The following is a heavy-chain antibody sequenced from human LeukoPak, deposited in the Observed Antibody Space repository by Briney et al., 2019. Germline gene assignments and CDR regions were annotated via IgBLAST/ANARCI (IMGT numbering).Heavy chain of an antibody. CDR1: EVSFTTYW. CDR2: IRSKAYGGTA. Sequence: PGGSLRLSCMFSEVSFTTYWMNWVRQAPGKGLEWVGFIRSKAYGGTAEYAASVKGRFTISRDDSENIAYVEMNSLKSEDTAVYYCARDLRAVAHDFDCWGQGTLVTVSS. CDR3: ARDLRAVAHDFDC. D-gene: IGHD6-19*01. V-gene: IGHV3-49*04. J-gene: IGHJ4*02.